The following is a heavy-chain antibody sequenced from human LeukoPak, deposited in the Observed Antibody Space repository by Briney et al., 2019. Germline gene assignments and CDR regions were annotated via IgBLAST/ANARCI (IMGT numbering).Heavy chain of an antibody. D-gene: IGHD3-3*01. V-gene: IGHV3-33*01. Sequence: PGRSLRLSCAASGFTFSSYGMHWVRQAPGKGLEWVAVIWYDGSNKYYADSVKGRFTISRDNSKNTLYLQINSLRAEDTAVYYCARQTYYDFWSGYLDAFDIWGQGTMVTVSS. CDR1: GFTFSSYG. J-gene: IGHJ3*02. CDR2: IWYDGSNK. CDR3: ARQTYYDFWSGYLDAFDI.